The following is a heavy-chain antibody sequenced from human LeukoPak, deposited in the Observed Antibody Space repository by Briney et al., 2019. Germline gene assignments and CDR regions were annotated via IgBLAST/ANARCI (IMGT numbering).Heavy chain of an antibody. J-gene: IGHJ3*02. V-gene: IGHV5-51*01. CDR2: IYPGDSDT. CDR1: GYSFTSYW. D-gene: IGHD6-13*01. CDR3: ARGEQQLPYAFDI. Sequence: GESLKISCKGSGYSFTSYWIGWVRQMPGKGLECIGIIYPGDSDTRYSPSFQGQVTISADKSISTAYLQWSSLKASDTAMYYCARGEQQLPYAFDIWGQGTMVTVSS.